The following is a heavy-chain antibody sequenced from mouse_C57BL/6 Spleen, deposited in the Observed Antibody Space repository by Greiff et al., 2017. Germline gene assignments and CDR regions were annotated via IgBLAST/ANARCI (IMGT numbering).Heavy chain of an antibody. D-gene: IGHD1-1*01. V-gene: IGHV1-80*01. CDR3: ARYYGSSSYAMDY. CDR1: GYAFSSYW. J-gene: IGHJ4*01. Sequence: LVESGAELVKHGASVKISCKASGYAFSSYWMNWVKQRPGKGLEWIGQIYPGDGDTNYNGKFKGKATLTADKSSSTAYMQLSSLTSEDSAVYFCARYYGSSSYAMDYWGQGTSVTVSS. CDR2: IYPGDGDT.